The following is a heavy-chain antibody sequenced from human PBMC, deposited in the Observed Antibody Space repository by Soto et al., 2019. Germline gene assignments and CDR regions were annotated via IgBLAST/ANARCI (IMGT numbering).Heavy chain of an antibody. V-gene: IGHV3-21*06. CDR3: ARDQGGSFDSWFDP. CDR2: ISSGSAYI. CDR1: TFSMYS. Sequence: PGGSLRLSCTFTFSMYSMNWVRQAPGKGLEWVASISSGSAYIKYAESVKGRFTISRDNAKNSLHLQMNSLRAEDTAIYHCARDQGGSFDSWFDPWGQGTLVTVPQ. J-gene: IGHJ5*02. D-gene: IGHD1-26*01.